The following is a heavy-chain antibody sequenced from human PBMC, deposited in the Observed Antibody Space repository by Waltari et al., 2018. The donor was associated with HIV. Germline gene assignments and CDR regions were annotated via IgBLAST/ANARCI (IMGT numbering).Heavy chain of an antibody. J-gene: IGHJ4*02. D-gene: IGHD4-17*01. CDR3: TTAGDYGDYGIDY. V-gene: IGHV3-15*01. CDR2: IKSKTDGGTT. Sequence: EVQLVESGGGLVKPGGSLRLSCAASGFTFSNAWMSWVRQAPGKGLEWVGRIKSKTDGGTTDYAAPVKGRFTISRDDSKNTLYLQMNSLKTEDTAVYYCTTAGDYGDYGIDYWGQGTLVTVSS. CDR1: GFTFSNAW.